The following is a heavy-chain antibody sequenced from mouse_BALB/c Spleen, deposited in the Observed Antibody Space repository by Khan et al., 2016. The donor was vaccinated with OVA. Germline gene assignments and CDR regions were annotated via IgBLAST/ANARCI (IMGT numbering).Heavy chain of an antibody. Sequence: DVKLQESGPGLVKPSQSLSLTCTVTGYSITSDYAWNWIRQFPGNKLEWLGYISYSGNTKYNPSPKSRISVTRDTSKNQFFLQLNSVTTEDTATYYCARVHGGDFDYWGQGTTLTVSS. J-gene: IGHJ2*01. V-gene: IGHV3-2*02. CDR3: ARVHGGDFDY. CDR2: ISYSGNT. CDR1: GYSITSDYA.